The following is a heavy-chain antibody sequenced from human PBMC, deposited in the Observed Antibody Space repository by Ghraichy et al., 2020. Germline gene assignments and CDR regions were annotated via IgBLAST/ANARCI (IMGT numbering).Heavy chain of an antibody. CDR2: ISGSGGST. V-gene: IGHV3-23*01. J-gene: IGHJ6*02. CDR1: GFTFSSYA. Sequence: GESLRLSCAASGFTFSSYAMSWVRQAPGKGLEWVSAISGSGGSTYYADSVKGRFTISRDNSKNTLYLQMNSLRAEDTAVYYCAKDYLDYDFWSGWSGGGMDVWGQGTTVTVSS. D-gene: IGHD3-3*01. CDR3: AKDYLDYDFWSGWSGGGMDV.